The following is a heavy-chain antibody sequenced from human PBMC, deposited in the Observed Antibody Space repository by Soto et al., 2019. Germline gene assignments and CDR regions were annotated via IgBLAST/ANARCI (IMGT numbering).Heavy chain of an antibody. Sequence: PSESLSLTCPVSSASVNRVGYSWRWLRQQPGKGLEWIGYIYHSGRTFYNPSLKSRVTTSLDRSNNHFSLKLSSVTAADRPVYYCAKVPIYYDSSGYYHYGTFDIWGQGTMVTIAS. D-gene: IGHD3-22*01. J-gene: IGHJ3*02. CDR2: IYHSGRT. CDR1: SASVNRVGYS. V-gene: IGHV4-30-2*01. CDR3: AKVPIYYDSSGYYHYGTFDI.